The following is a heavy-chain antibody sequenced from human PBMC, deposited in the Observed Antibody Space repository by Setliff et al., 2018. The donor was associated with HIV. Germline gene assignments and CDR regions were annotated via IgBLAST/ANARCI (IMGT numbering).Heavy chain of an antibody. CDR3: ARASRVRAHHDYSNYKGWFDP. Sequence: SETLSLTCTVSGGSISSYYWSWIRQPPGKGLEWIGYIYYSGSTNYNPSLKSRVTISVDTSKNQFSLKLSSVTAADTAVYYCARASRVRAHHDYSNYKGWFDPWGQGTLVTVSS. V-gene: IGHV4-59*01. J-gene: IGHJ5*02. CDR2: IYYSGST. D-gene: IGHD4-4*01. CDR1: GGSISSYY.